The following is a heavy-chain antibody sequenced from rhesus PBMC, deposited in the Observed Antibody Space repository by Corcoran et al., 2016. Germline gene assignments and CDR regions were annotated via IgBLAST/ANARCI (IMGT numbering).Heavy chain of an antibody. Sequence: QVQLQESGPGLVNPSETLSLTCAVSGCSISSSNWWSWIRHSPGKGLELIGYIYSGSGGTSYNPSLRSRVTMSTDTHKNQFSLKLNSVTAADTAVYYCARRASGWYFDYWGQGVLVTVSS. CDR2: IYSGSGGT. CDR1: GCSISSSNW. CDR3: ARRASGWYFDY. J-gene: IGHJ4*01. D-gene: IGHD6-31*01. V-gene: IGHV4S7*01.